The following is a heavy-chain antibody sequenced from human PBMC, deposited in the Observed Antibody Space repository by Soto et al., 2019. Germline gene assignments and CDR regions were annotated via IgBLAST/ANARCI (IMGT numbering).Heavy chain of an antibody. CDR2: INSDGSRI. V-gene: IGHV3-74*01. CDR3: ARGASGRYYMDV. Sequence: EVQLVESGGVLVQPGGSLRLSCAASGFTFSSHWMHWVRQAPGKGLVWVSRINSDGSRINYADSVMGRLTISRDNAKNTVYLQMNSLRAEDTAVYICARGASGRYYMDVWGKGTTVTVSS. CDR1: GFTFSSHW. D-gene: IGHD3-10*01. J-gene: IGHJ6*03.